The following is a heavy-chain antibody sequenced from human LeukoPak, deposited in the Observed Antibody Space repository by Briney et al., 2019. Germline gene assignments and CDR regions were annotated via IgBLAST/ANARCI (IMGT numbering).Heavy chain of an antibody. CDR1: GGSISSYY. J-gene: IGHJ4*02. D-gene: IGHD1-26*01. V-gene: IGHV4-59*01. CDR2: IYYSGST. Sequence: SETLSLTCTVSGGSISSYYWSWIRQPPGKGLEWIGYIYYSGSTNYNPSLKSRVTISVDTSKNQFSLKLSSVTAADTAVYFCARSNSGSYEFYFDYWGQGTLVTVSS. CDR3: ARSNSGSYEFYFDY.